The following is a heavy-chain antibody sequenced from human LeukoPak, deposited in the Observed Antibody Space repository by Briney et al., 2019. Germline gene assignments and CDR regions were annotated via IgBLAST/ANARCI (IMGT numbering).Heavy chain of an antibody. V-gene: IGHV3-74*01. CDR1: GFTFSNSW. J-gene: IGHJ4*02. D-gene: IGHD2-8*01. CDR3: GGVFDF. Sequence: PGVSLRLSCAASGFTFSNSWTHWVRQARGKGLMWVSGIKDDGTTTFYADSVKGRFSISIDSAKNTLYLQMNSLTVDDSGVYYCGGVFDFWGQGALVTVSS. CDR2: IKDDGTTT.